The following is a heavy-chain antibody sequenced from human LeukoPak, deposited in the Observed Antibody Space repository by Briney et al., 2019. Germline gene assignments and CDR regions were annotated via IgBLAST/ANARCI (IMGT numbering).Heavy chain of an antibody. CDR1: GGSFSGYY. CDR3: ARRLGRKFGERFYYYHYMDV. V-gene: IGHV4-34*01. Sequence: PSETLSLTCAVYGGSFSGYYWRWIRQPPGKGLEWIGGMNHSGSTNYNPSLKSRVTISVDTSKNQFSLKLSSVTAADTAVYYCARRLGRKFGERFYYYHYMDVWGKGTTVTISS. CDR2: MNHSGST. J-gene: IGHJ6*03. D-gene: IGHD3-10*01.